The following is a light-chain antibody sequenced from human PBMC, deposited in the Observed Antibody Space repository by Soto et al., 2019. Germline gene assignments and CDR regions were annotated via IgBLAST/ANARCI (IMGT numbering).Light chain of an antibody. V-gene: IGKV1-5*03. CDR2: KAS. CDR1: QSLSSW. Sequence: DIQMTQSPSTLSASVGDTVTITCRASQSLSSWLAWYQHKPGKAPKLLISKASSLESGVPSRSSGSGSGTEFTLTISSLQPDDFATYHCQHYSGYSTFGQGTKVDNK. CDR3: QHYSGYST. J-gene: IGKJ2*01.